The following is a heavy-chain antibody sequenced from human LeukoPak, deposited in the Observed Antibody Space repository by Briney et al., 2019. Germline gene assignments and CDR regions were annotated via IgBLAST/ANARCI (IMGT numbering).Heavy chain of an antibody. CDR3: ARGESSSSPFDY. CDR2: ISSSSSYI. Sequence: KAGGSLRLSCAASGFTFSSYSMNWVRQAPGKGLEWVSFISSSSSYIYYTDSVKGRFTISRDNAKNSLYLQLNSLRAEDTALYYCARGESSSSPFDYWGQGTLVTVSS. CDR1: GFTFSSYS. V-gene: IGHV3-21*01. J-gene: IGHJ4*02. D-gene: IGHD6-6*01.